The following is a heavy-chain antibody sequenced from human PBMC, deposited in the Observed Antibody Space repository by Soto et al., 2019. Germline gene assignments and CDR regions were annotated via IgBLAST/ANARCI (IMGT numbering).Heavy chain of an antibody. J-gene: IGHJ4*02. CDR1: GFTFSSYG. CDR3: ARSTDDHNNWDY. Sequence: GSLRLSCAASGFTFSSYGMHWVRQAPGKGLEWVAIIWYDGSKKFYADSVNGRFTISRDNSKNTLYLQMNSLRAEDTAVYYCARSTDDHNNWDYWGQGTLVTVSS. D-gene: IGHD1-1*01. V-gene: IGHV3-33*01. CDR2: IWYDGSKK.